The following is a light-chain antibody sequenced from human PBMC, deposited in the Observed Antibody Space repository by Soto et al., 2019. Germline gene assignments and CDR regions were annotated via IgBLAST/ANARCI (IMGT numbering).Light chain of an antibody. CDR1: SSDVGGYNY. CDR3: SSYTSSSTVV. J-gene: IGLJ2*01. CDR2: EVS. V-gene: IGLV2-14*01. Sequence: QSALTQPASVSGSPGQSITISCTGTSSDVGGYNYVSWYQQHPGKAPKLMIYEVSNRPSGVSNRFSGSKSGNTASLTISGLQDEDEAYYYCSSYTSSSTVVFGGGTKVTVL.